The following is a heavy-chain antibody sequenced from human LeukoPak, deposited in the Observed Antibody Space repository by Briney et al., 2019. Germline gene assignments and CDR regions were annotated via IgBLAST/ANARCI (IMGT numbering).Heavy chain of an antibody. Sequence: GGSLRLSCIASGFTFCVDGMSWFRQAPGKGLEWVAFIRSKSYGGTSEYAASVRGRFTVSRDDSKSIAYLQMESLKTEDTAVYYCSRDSWRFGLDFWGRGTPVTVSS. J-gene: IGHJ4*02. V-gene: IGHV3-49*03. D-gene: IGHD3-10*01. CDR2: IRSKSYGGTS. CDR1: GFTFCVDG. CDR3: SRDSWRFGLDF.